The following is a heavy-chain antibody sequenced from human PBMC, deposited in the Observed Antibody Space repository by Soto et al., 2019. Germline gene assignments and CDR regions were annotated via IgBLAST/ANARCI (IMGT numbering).Heavy chain of an antibody. D-gene: IGHD3-22*01. V-gene: IGHV4-30-2*01. Sequence: SDTLSLTCTVSGGSINRGDYSWSWIRQPPGKGLEWIGYIYHTGTTYYNMSLKSHVTKPADRSKNQFSMKLGSETAADTVVFYCARGINYYDSSGDSWFDPWGQGTLVTVS. CDR1: GGSINRGDYS. CDR3: ARGINYYDSSGDSWFDP. CDR2: IYHTGTT. J-gene: IGHJ5*02.